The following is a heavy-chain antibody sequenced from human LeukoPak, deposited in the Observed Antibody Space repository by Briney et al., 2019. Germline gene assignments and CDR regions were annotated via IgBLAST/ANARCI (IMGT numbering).Heavy chain of an antibody. CDR2: IYYSGST. Sequence: PSETLSLTCTVSGGSISSGGYYWSWIRQHPGKGLEWIGYIYYSGSTYYNPSLKSRVTISVDTSKNQFSLKLSSVTAADTAVYYCARGVAGSGSYQPFDYWGQGTLVTVSS. D-gene: IGHD3-10*01. J-gene: IGHJ4*02. V-gene: IGHV4-31*03. CDR1: GGSISSGGYY. CDR3: ARGVAGSGSYQPFDY.